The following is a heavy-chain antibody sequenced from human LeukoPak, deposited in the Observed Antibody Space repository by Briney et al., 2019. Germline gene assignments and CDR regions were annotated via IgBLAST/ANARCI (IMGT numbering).Heavy chain of an antibody. CDR2: ISGSGGST. Sequence: GSLRLSCAASGFTFSSYAMSWVRQAPGKGLEWVSAISGSGGSTYYADSVKGRFTISRDNSKNTLYLQMNSLRAEDTAVYYCAKYGSGYYDSSGYYFDYWGQGTLVTVSS. CDR1: GFTFSSYA. D-gene: IGHD3-22*01. V-gene: IGHV3-23*01. CDR3: AKYGSGYYDSSGYYFDY. J-gene: IGHJ4*02.